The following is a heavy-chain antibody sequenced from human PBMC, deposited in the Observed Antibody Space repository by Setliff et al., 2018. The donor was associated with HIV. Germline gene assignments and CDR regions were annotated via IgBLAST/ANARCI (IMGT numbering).Heavy chain of an antibody. J-gene: IGHJ4*02. CDR3: ARSLGLGLMTTPTPPGY. CDR1: RFAFNTYA. V-gene: IGHV3-48*04. Sequence: HPGGSLRLSCGASRFAFNTYALHWVRQAPGKGLEWISYISGSSTTIYYADSVKGRFIISRDNAKNSLYLQMNSLRAEDTAVYYCARSLGLGLMTTPTPPGYWGQGTLVTVSS. CDR2: ISGSSTTI. D-gene: IGHD2-8*01.